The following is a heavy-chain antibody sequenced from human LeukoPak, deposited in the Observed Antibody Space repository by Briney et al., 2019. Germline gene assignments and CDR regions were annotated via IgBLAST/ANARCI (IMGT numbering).Heavy chain of an antibody. CDR2: INPNSGDT. D-gene: IGHD5-18*01. V-gene: IGHV1-2*02. CDR3: ARDDTVTTQDFDS. CDR1: GYIFTGYY. J-gene: IGHJ4*02. Sequence: ASVKVSCKASGYIFTGYYMHWVRQAPGQGPEWMGWINPNSGDTNYAQKFQGRVTMTRVTSISTAYMELSRLRSDDTAVYYCARDDTVTTQDFDSWGQGTLVTVSS.